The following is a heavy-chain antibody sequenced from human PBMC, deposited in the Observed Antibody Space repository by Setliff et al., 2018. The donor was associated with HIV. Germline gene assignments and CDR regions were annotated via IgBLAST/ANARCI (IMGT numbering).Heavy chain of an antibody. CDR2: INAGNGNT. J-gene: IGHJ4*02. V-gene: IGHV1-3*01. D-gene: IGHD6-19*01. CDR3: ARGSSGWPYYFDY. Sequence: GASVKVSCKASGYTLTTHAMHWVRQALGQSLEWMGWINAGNGNTKYSQKFQGRVTITRDTSARTAYMDLTSLRSEDTAVYYCARGSSGWPYYFDYWGQGTLVTVS. CDR1: GYTLTTHA.